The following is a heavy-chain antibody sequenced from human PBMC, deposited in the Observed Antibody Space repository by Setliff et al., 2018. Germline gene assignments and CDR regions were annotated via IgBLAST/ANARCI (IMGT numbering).Heavy chain of an antibody. CDR3: ARGYRVTPPRADAFDI. V-gene: IGHV1-69*13. Sequence: SVKVSCKASGGNFNNYAINWVRQAPGQGLEWVGRIIPLFGTTNFAQEFQGRVTITADESTETTYMDLTSLRSEDTAVYYCARGYRVTPPRADAFDIWGQGTLVTVS. D-gene: IGHD1-1*01. CDR1: GGNFNNYA. J-gene: IGHJ3*02. CDR2: IIPLFGTT.